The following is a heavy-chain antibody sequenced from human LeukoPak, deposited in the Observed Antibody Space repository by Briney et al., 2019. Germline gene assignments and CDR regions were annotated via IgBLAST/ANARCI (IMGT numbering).Heavy chain of an antibody. CDR3: ARGRQRGDGPYYYDSSGYYYY. CDR1: GFPYRHYY. D-gene: IGHD3-22*01. J-gene: IGHJ4*02. CDR2: IRSRYNIT. Sequence: GGSQTLPCTASGFPYRHYYMRWLPHSREKGGECVPYIRSRYNITYYAVSVKGRLTMSRENAKTSLYLQMNSLRGEDTAVYYCARGRQRGDGPYYYDSSGYYYYWGQGTLVTVSS. V-gene: IGHV3-11*01.